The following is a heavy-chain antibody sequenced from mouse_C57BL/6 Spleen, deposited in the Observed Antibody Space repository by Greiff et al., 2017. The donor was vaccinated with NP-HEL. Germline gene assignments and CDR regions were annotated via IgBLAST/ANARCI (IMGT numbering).Heavy chain of an antibody. CDR3: ARTYDGYYGGYFDY. CDR1: GYTFTSYW. Sequence: VLLQQPGAELVKPGASVKLSCKASGYTFTSYWMHWVKQRPGQGLEWIGMIHPNSGSTNYNEKFKSKATLTVDKSSSTAYMQLSSLTSEDSAVYYCARTYDGYYGGYFDYWGQGTTLTVSS. J-gene: IGHJ2*01. V-gene: IGHV1-64*01. D-gene: IGHD2-3*01. CDR2: IHPNSGST.